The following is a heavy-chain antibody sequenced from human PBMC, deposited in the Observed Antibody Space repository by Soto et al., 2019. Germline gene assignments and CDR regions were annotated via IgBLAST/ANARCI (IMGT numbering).Heavy chain of an antibody. V-gene: IGHV1-3*01. CDR1: GYTFTSYA. J-gene: IGHJ6*03. CDR2: INAGNGNT. D-gene: IGHD4-17*01. CDR3: ARDLGSYGDYYYYMDV. Sequence: SVKVSCKASGYTFTSYAMHWVRQAPGQRLEWMGWINAGNGNTKYSHKFQGRVTITRDTSASTVYMELSSLRSEDTAVYYCARDLGSYGDYYYYMDVWGKGTTVTVSS.